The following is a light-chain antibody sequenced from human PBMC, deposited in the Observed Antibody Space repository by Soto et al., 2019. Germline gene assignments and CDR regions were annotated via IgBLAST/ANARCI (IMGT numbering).Light chain of an antibody. V-gene: IGKV1-8*01. CDR1: QGISSY. CDR3: QQLHGCPIT. J-gene: IGKJ5*01. Sequence: AIRMTQSPSSFSASTGDRVTITCRASQGISSYLAWYQQKPGKAPKLLIYAASTLQSGVPSRFSGSGSGTDFTLTISCLQSEDFATYYCQQLHGCPITFGQGTRLEIK. CDR2: AAS.